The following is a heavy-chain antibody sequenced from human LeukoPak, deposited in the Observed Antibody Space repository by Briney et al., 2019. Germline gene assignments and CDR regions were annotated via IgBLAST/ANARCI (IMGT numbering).Heavy chain of an antibody. V-gene: IGHV1-69*05. CDR3: ARARQRYYDSSGYYPFGY. Sequence: SVKVSCTASGGTFSSYAISWVRQAPGQGLEWMGGIIPIFGTANYAQKFQGRVTITTDESTSTAYMELSSLRSEDTAVYYCARARQRYYDSSGYYPFGYWGQGTLVTVSS. CDR1: GGTFSSYA. J-gene: IGHJ4*02. D-gene: IGHD3-22*01. CDR2: IIPIFGTA.